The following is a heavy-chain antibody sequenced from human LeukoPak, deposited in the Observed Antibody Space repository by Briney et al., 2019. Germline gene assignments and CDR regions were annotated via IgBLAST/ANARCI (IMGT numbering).Heavy chain of an antibody. V-gene: IGHV1-18*01. J-gene: IGHJ5*02. CDR3: ARDLYRDSLPVSWFDP. CDR2: ISDYNGNT. D-gene: IGHD4-11*01. Sequence: ASVKVSCKASGYTFTSYGISWVRQAPGQGREWIGWISDYNGNTNYAQKLQGRVTMTTDTSTSTAYMELRSLRSDDTAVYYCARDLYRDSLPVSWFDPWGQGTLVTVSS. CDR1: GYTFTSYG.